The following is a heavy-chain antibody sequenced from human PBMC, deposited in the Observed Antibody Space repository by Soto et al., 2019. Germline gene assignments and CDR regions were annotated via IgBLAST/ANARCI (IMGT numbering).Heavy chain of an antibody. Sequence: GVLRLSCAASGFTFNRYWMGWVRQAPGKGPEWLANIKQDGSERYYVDSVKGRFTISRDNAKNSLYLQMNSLRAEDTAVYYCARDVLGYCSSTSCYQYNWFDPWGQGTLVTVSS. CDR3: ARDVLGYCSSTSCYQYNWFDP. V-gene: IGHV3-7*01. J-gene: IGHJ5*02. CDR1: GFTFNRYW. D-gene: IGHD2-2*01. CDR2: IKQDGSER.